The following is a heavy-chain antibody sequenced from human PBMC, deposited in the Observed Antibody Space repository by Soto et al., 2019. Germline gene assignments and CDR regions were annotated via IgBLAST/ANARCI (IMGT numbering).Heavy chain of an antibody. D-gene: IGHD3-10*01. Sequence: GGSLRLSCAVSGFTVNTNYLTWVRQAPGKGLEWVSFIYSDGTTDYADSVKGRFTIFRDNSKNTVDLQMNSLRAEDTAVYYCASRKWDLGGFDPWGQGTLVTVSS. CDR2: IYSDGTT. J-gene: IGHJ5*02. V-gene: IGHV3-53*01. CDR3: ASRKWDLGGFDP. CDR1: GFTVNTNY.